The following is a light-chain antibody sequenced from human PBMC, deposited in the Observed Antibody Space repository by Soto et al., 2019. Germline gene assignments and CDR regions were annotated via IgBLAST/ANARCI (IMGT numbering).Light chain of an antibody. CDR1: SSDVGSYNR. V-gene: IGLV2-18*02. Sequence: QSALTQPPSVSGSPGQSVTISCTGTSSDVGSYNRVYWYQQPPGTAPKLMIYEVNNRPSGVPDRFSGSKSGNTASLTITGLQAEDEADYYCNSYTSSNTYVFGTGTKLTVL. CDR3: NSYTSSNTYV. CDR2: EVN. J-gene: IGLJ1*01.